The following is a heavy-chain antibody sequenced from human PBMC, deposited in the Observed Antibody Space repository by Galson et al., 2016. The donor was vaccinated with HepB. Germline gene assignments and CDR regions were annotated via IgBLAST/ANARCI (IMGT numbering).Heavy chain of an antibody. CDR2: ITGTGAFT. V-gene: IGHV3-23*01. CDR3: AKVAEGRFWAEYYFDC. D-gene: IGHD1-14*01. J-gene: IGHJ4*02. CDR1: GFTFDDYA. Sequence: SLRLSCAVSGFTFDDYAMSWVRQAPGQGLEWVSSITGTGAFTYYQVAVKGRSTISRDNSNNTGYLQMNNLRVEDTAVYYCAKVAEGRFWAEYYFDCWGQGTLVTVSS.